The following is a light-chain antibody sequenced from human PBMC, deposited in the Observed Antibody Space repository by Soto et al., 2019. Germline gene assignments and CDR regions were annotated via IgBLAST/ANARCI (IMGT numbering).Light chain of an antibody. CDR1: QSVSSY. Sequence: EIVLTQSPATLSLSPVERATLSCRASQSVSSYLAGNKQKHGQAPRLLIYAASNRATGIPARFSGSGSRTHFPLTISSLEPEDFAVYYCQQRSNWPLTFGGGPKVEIK. J-gene: IGKJ4*01. V-gene: IGKV3-11*01. CDR2: AAS. CDR3: QQRSNWPLT.